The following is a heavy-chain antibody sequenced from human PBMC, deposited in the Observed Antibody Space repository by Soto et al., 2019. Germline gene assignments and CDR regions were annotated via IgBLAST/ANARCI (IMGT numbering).Heavy chain of an antibody. V-gene: IGHV3-33*01. CDR1: GFTFSSYG. CDR2: IWYDGSNK. D-gene: IGHD3-22*01. J-gene: IGHJ4*02. Sequence: QVQLVESGGGVVQPGRSLRLSCAASGFTFSSYGMHWVRQAPGKGLEWVAVIWYDGSNKYYADSVKGRFTISRDNSKNTLYLQMNSLRAEDTAVYYCAREGYDSSGYYYLDYWGQGTLVTVSS. CDR3: AREGYDSSGYYYLDY.